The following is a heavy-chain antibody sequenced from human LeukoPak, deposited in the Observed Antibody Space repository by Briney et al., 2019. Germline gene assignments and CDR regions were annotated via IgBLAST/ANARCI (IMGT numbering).Heavy chain of an antibody. J-gene: IGHJ5*02. CDR1: GFTFSSYE. CDR2: ISSSGSTI. CDR3: ARDLGQYYDTSDNWFDP. V-gene: IGHV3-48*03. D-gene: IGHD3-22*01. Sequence: GGSLRLSCAASGFTFSSYEMNWVRQAPGKGLEWVSYISSSGSTIYYADSVEGRFTISRDNAKNTLNLQMNSLRAEDTAVYYCARDLGQYYDTSDNWFDPWGQGTLVTVSS.